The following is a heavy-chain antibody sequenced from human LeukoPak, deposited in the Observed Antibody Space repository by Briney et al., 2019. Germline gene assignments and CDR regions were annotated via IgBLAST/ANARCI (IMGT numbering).Heavy chain of an antibody. Sequence: ASVKVSCKASGYTFTGYYMHWVRQAPGQGLELMGWINPNSGGTNYAQKFQGRVTMTRDTSISTAYMELSRLRSDDTAVYYCARDGDLRFGELPDYWGQGTLVTVSS. CDR3: ARDGDLRFGELPDY. D-gene: IGHD3-10*01. J-gene: IGHJ4*02. CDR1: GYTFTGYY. CDR2: INPNSGGT. V-gene: IGHV1-2*02.